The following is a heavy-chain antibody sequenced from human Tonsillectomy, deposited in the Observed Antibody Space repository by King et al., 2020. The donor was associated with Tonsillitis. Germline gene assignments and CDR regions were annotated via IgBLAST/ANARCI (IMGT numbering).Heavy chain of an antibody. CDR2: ISYDGSNK. Sequence: VQLVESGGGVVQPGRSLRLSCAASGFTFSSSAMHWVRQAPGKGLEWVAFISYDGSNKYYADSVKGRFTISRDNSKNTLYLQMNSLRAEDTAVYYCAREGGVMIVALYAFDIWGQGTMVTVSS. CDR1: GFTFSSSA. J-gene: IGHJ3*02. D-gene: IGHD3-22*01. CDR3: AREGGVMIVALYAFDI. V-gene: IGHV3-30*04.